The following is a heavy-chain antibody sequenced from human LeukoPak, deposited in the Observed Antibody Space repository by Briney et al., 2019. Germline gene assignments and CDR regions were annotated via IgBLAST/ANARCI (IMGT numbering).Heavy chain of an antibody. Sequence: GGSLRLSCAASGFTFSSYWMHWVRQAPGKGLVWVSRINSDGSSTSYADSVKGRFTISRDNAKNTLYLQMNSLRAEDTAVYYCARAWYYDSSGYYFPQLYYYYGMDVWGQGTTVTVSS. CDR3: ARAWYYDSSGYYFPQLYYYYGMDV. CDR1: GFTFSSYW. V-gene: IGHV3-74*01. D-gene: IGHD3-22*01. CDR2: INSDGSST. J-gene: IGHJ6*02.